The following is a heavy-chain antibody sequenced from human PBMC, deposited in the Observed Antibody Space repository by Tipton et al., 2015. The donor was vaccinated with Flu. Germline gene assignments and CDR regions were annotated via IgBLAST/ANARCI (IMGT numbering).Heavy chain of an antibody. Sequence: TLSLTCTVSGGSITGGNFYWSWIRQPAGKGLEWIGYIDKSGNTNYNPSLKSRVTIVLDTSKNQFSLKLTSVTAADTAVYYCARDSMVRGTIGPWGQGTLVTVSS. CDR1: GGSITGGNFY. D-gene: IGHD3-10*01. J-gene: IGHJ5*02. V-gene: IGHV4-61*10. CDR3: ARDSMVRGTIGP. CDR2: IDKSGNT.